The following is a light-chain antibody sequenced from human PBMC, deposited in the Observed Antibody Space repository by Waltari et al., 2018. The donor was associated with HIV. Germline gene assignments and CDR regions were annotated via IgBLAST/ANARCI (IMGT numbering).Light chain of an antibody. CDR1: SSNIGSNF. V-gene: IGLV1-47*01. CDR2: RNN. Sequence: QSVLSQPPSASGTPGQRVTISCSGSSSNIGSNFVYWYHQFPGTAPKLLIYRNNRRPSGVPDRFSGSKSGTSASLAISGLRSEDEAEYYCAAWEDSLSGLWVFGGGTKLTVL. J-gene: IGLJ3*02. CDR3: AAWEDSLSGLWV.